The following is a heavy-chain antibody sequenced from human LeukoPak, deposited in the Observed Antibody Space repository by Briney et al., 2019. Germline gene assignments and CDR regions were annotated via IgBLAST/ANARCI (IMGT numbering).Heavy chain of an antibody. CDR2: AADSGRT. Sequence: TLSLTPTLSGDALREYFRAWIRQPPRRGLEWIGYAADSGRTHYKPPLKSRDTISVDSSPNHFSLRLTALTAPHTALYYTVAMTTLTMFSYFFDSLGQGTSSPSPQ. CDR1: GDALREYF. V-gene: IGHV4-59*01. CDR3: VAMTTLTMFSYFFDS. J-gene: IGHJ4*01. D-gene: IGHD4-17*01.